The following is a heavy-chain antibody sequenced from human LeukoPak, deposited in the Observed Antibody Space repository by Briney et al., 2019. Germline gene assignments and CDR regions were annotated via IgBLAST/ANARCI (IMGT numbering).Heavy chain of an antibody. V-gene: IGHV4-31*03. CDR2: IYNSGST. CDR1: GASFNTGDYY. J-gene: IGHJ4*02. Sequence: TSETLSLTCIVSGASFNTGDYYWNWIRQHSGKGLEWIGYIYNSGSTYYNPSLKSRVTISVDTSKNHFSLRLTSVTAADSAVYYCARGAPPDSWGQGTLVTVSS. CDR3: ARGAPPDS.